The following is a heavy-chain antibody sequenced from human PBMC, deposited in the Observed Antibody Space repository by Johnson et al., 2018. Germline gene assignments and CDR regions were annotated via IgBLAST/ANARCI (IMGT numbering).Heavy chain of an antibody. J-gene: IGHJ6*03. Sequence: VQLVESGGGLVQPGRSLRVTCTASGFTFGDYTMSWFRQAPGKGLEWVGFIRSNLYGGTTEYAASGKCRFTISRDDSRSIAYLQINSLKTEDTDVYYCTRGRTSGYSYYYYYMDVWGKGTTVTVSS. CDR2: IRSNLYGGTT. CDR1: GFTFGDYT. CDR3: TRGRTSGYSYYYYYMDV. V-gene: IGHV3-49*03. D-gene: IGHD3-22*01.